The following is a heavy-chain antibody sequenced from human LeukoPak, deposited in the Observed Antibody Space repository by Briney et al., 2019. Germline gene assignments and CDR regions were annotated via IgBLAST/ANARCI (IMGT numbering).Heavy chain of an antibody. D-gene: IGHD6-6*01. CDR1: GGSISNSRYY. CDR3: TSEISSASNY. CDR2: IYYNGST. J-gene: IGHJ4*02. Sequence: SETLSLTCTVSGGSISNSRYYWGWLRQPPGVGLDWLGSIYYNGSTYYSPSLKSRVTIFADKSKNEFSLKLSTVTPADTAVYYWTSEISSASNYWGQGTLVTVSS. V-gene: IGHV4-39*01.